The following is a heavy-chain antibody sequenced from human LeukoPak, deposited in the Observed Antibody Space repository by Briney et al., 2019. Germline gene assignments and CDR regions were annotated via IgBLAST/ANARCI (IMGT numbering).Heavy chain of an antibody. D-gene: IGHD3-22*01. CDR3: AVDPYYDSSGYPQVTPRYYGMDV. CDR2: IYTSGST. J-gene: IGHJ6*02. CDR1: GGSISSYY. V-gene: IGHV4-4*07. Sequence: SETLSLTCTVSGGSISSYYWTWIRQPAGKGLEWIGRIYTSGSTNHNPSLKSRVTMSLDTSKNQFSLRLSSVTAADTAVYYCAVDPYYDSSGYPQVTPRYYGMDVWGQGTTVTVSS.